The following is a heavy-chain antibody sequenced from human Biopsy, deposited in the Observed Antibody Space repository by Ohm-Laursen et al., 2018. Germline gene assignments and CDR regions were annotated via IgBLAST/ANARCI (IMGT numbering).Heavy chain of an antibody. CDR1: GGSLSSYS. Sequence: SDTLSLTCTVSGGSLSSYSWSWIRQPAGEGLGWIGQIYTSGITNYNPSLKSRVTMSVDTSKNKFSLRVSSVTAADTAVYYCARDRDRRGWFDPWGQGTLVTVSS. J-gene: IGHJ5*02. D-gene: IGHD1-14*01. V-gene: IGHV4-4*07. CDR2: IYTSGIT. CDR3: ARDRDRRGWFDP.